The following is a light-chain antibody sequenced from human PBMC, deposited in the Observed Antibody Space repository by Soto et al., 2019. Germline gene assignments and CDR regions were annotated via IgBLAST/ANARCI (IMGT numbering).Light chain of an antibody. Sequence: EIVLTQSPATLSLSPGERATLSCRASQSVSSYLAWYQQKPGQAPRLLIYEASNRATGIPARFSGSGSETDFTLTISSLEPEDFAVYYCQQRTDWVTFGGGTKVEIK. CDR3: QQRTDWVT. CDR2: EAS. J-gene: IGKJ4*01. V-gene: IGKV3-11*01. CDR1: QSVSSY.